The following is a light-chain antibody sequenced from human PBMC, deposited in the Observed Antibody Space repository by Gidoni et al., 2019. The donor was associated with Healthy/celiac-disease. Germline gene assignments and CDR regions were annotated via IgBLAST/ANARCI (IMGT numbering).Light chain of an antibody. J-gene: IGLJ2*01. Sequence: SYELTQPPSVSVSPGQTARIPCSGDALPKQYAYWYQQKPGQAPVLVIYKDSERPSGIPERFSGSSSGTTVTLTISGVQAEDEADYYCQSADSSVVVFGGGTKLTVL. V-gene: IGLV3-25*03. CDR2: KDS. CDR3: QSADSSVVV. CDR1: ALPKQY.